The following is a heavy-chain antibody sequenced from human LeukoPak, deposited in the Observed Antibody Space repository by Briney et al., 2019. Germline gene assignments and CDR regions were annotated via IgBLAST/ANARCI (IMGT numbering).Heavy chain of an antibody. Sequence: SETLSLTCTVSGGSISSYYWSWIRQPPGKGLEWIGYVYYSGSTNYNPSLKSRVTISVDTSKNQFSLKLSSVTAADTAVYYCASLGDYYDSSGQPFGYWGQGTLVTVSS. CDR1: GGSISSYY. CDR3: ASLGDYYDSSGQPFGY. CDR2: VYYSGST. J-gene: IGHJ4*02. D-gene: IGHD3-22*01. V-gene: IGHV4-59*01.